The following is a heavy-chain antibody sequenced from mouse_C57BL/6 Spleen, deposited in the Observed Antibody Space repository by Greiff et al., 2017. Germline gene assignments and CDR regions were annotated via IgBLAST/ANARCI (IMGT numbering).Heavy chain of an antibody. Sequence: QVQLKQPGAELVKPGASVKLSCKASGYTFTSYWMHWVKQRPGQGLEWIGMIHPNSGSTNYNEKFKSKATLTVDKSSSTAYMQLSSLTSEDSAVYYCARSYYSNYAGAMYYWGQGTSVTVSS. J-gene: IGHJ4*01. D-gene: IGHD2-5*01. CDR1: GYTFTSYW. V-gene: IGHV1-64*01. CDR2: IHPNSGST. CDR3: ARSYYSNYAGAMYY.